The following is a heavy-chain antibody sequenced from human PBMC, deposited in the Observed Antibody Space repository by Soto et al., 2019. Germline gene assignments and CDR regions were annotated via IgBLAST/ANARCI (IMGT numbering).Heavy chain of an antibody. CDR1: GYTFTNYG. V-gene: IGHV1-18*01. D-gene: IGHD3-10*01. Sequence: ASVKVSCKASGYTFTNYGISWVRQAPGQGLEWMGCISAYNGNTKYAQKFQGRVTMTTDTSTSTAYMELRSLRSDDTAVYYCARGVGSGSYYNQYNWFDPWGQGTLVTVSS. J-gene: IGHJ5*02. CDR3: ARGVGSGSYYNQYNWFDP. CDR2: ISAYNGNT.